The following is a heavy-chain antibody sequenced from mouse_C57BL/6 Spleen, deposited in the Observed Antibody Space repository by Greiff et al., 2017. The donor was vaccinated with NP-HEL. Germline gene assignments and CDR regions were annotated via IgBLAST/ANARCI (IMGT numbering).Heavy chain of an antibody. CDR2: IYPGDGDT. V-gene: IGHV1-80*01. CDR3: ARRGYYGSSYAFDY. J-gene: IGHJ2*01. D-gene: IGHD1-1*01. CDR1: GYAFSSYW. Sequence: QVQLKESGAELVKPGASVKISCKASGYAFSSYWMNWVKQRPGKGLEWIGQIYPGDGDTNYNGKFKGKATLTADKSSSTAYMQLSSLTSEDSAVYFCARRGYYGSSYAFDYWGQGTTLTVSS.